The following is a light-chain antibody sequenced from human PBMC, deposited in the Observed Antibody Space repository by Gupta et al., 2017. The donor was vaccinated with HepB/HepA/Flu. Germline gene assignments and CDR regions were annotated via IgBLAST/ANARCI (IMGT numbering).Light chain of an antibody. CDR3: MQAVQTPLT. CDR2: FGS. CDR1: QSLLHNDGYNY. J-gene: IGKJ4*01. Sequence: RTQSPLSLPVTPGEPASISCRSSQSLLHNDGYNYVNWYLQRPGQSPQLLIYFGSNRASGVPDRLSGSGSGTVFSLKISRVEADDVGVYYCMQAVQTPLTFGGGTKVEVK. V-gene: IGKV2-28*01.